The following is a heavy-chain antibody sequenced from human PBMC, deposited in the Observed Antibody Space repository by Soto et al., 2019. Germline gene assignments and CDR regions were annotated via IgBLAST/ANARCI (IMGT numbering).Heavy chain of an antibody. CDR2: MNSDGSTT. Sequence: GGSLRLSCAVAGYTFGNHWMHWVRQAPGKGLEWVSRMNSDGSTTNYADSVKGRFTVSRDNAKNTLYLQMNSLRVEDTAVYYCATAEVDYWGPGTLSPS. V-gene: IGHV3-74*01. J-gene: IGHJ4*02. CDR3: ATAEVDY. CDR1: GYTFGNHW.